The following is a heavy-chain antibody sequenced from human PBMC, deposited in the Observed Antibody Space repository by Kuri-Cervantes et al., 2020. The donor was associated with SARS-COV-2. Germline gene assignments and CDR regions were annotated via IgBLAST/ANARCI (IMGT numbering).Heavy chain of an antibody. CDR3: ARNSAFSSSWPLDN. CDR2: IFHDGST. Sequence: GSLRLSCVVSGGALSTYNWWTWVRQPPGKGLQWIGEIFHDGSTKFNPSLSLRGRVTMSLDKSKNQLSLNLTSVTASDTAVYYCARNSAFSSSWPLDNWGQGTLVTVSS. CDR1: GGALSTYNW. V-gene: IGHV4-4*02. D-gene: IGHD6-13*01. J-gene: IGHJ4*02.